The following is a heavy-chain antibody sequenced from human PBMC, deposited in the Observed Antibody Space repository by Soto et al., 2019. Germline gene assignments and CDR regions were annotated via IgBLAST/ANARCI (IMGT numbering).Heavy chain of an antibody. Sequence: QVQLVESGGGVVQPGRSLRLSCAASGFTFSSYAMHWVRQAPGKGLEWVAVISYDGSNKYYADSVKGRFTISRDNSKNTLYLQMNSLRAEDTAVYYCAREEYGSGDMPLYGMDVWGQGTTVTVSS. V-gene: IGHV3-30-3*01. CDR1: GFTFSSYA. D-gene: IGHD3-10*01. CDR3: AREEYGSGDMPLYGMDV. J-gene: IGHJ6*02. CDR2: ISYDGSNK.